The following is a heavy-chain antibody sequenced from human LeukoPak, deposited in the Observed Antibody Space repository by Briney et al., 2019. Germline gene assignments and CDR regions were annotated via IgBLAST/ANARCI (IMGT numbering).Heavy chain of an antibody. V-gene: IGHV3-53*01. CDR2: IYSSGTT. CDR3: ARDLVYYASIAN. D-gene: IGHD3-22*01. CDR1: GFTFNKNY. Sequence: GGSLRLSCAASGFTFNKNYMRWVRQAPGKGVEGVSVIYSSGTTYSAASVKGRFTISRDISKNSLYLQMTSLRAEDTAVYYCARDLVYYASIANWGQGTLVTVSS. J-gene: IGHJ4*02.